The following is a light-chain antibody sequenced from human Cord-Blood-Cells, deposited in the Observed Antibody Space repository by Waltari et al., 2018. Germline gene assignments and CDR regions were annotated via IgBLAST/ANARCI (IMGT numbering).Light chain of an antibody. Sequence: AIRMTQSPSSLSXSTGDRVTITCRASQGISSYLAXYQQKPGKAPKLLIYAASTLQSGVPSRFSGSGSGTDFTLTISCLXXXDFATYYCQQYYSYPWTFGQGTKVEIK. CDR2: AAS. J-gene: IGKJ1*01. CDR3: QQYYSYPWT. CDR1: QGISSY. V-gene: IGKV1-8*01.